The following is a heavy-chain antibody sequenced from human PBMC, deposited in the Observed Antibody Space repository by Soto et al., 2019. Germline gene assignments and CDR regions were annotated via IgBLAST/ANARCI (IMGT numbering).Heavy chain of an antibody. CDR3: ARLSPQYYYYYGMDV. J-gene: IGHJ6*02. CDR1: GGSIRIYY. V-gene: IGHV4-59*01. CDR2: IYYSGST. Sequence: SETLSLTCTVSGGSIRIYYWSWIRPPHGKGLEWIGYIYYSGSTNYNPSLKSRLTISVDTPKNQFSLKLTSVTAADTAVYYCARLSPQYYYYYGMDVWGQGTTVTVSS.